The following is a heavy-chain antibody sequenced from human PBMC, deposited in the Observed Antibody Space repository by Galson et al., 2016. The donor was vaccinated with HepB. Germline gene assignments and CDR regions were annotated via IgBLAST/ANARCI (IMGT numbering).Heavy chain of an antibody. D-gene: IGHD3-16*01. CDR3: ARGGSGSYGALDI. CDR1: GFIVGNNY. V-gene: IGHV3-53*01. CDR2: INSGGRT. Sequence: SLRLSCAVSGFIVGNNYMSWVRQAPGKGLEWVSIINSGGRTNYADSVKGRFTISRDNSANTLFLQMNRLRAEDTAIYYCARGGSGSYGALDIWGQGTMVTVSS. J-gene: IGHJ3*02.